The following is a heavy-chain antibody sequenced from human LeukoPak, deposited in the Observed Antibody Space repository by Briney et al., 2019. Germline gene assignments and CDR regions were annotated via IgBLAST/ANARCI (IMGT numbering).Heavy chain of an antibody. CDR2: TYYRSKWYN. CDR1: GDSVSSNSAA. Sequence: SQTLSLTCAISGDSVSSNSAAWNWIRQSPSRGLEWLGRTYYRSKWYNDYEVSVKSRITINPDTSKNQFSLQLNSVTPEDTAVYYCARQIGRPSYDFWSGYYIYYYYGMDVWGQGTTVTVSS. V-gene: IGHV6-1*01. D-gene: IGHD3-3*01. CDR3: ARQIGRPSYDFWSGYYIYYYYGMDV. J-gene: IGHJ6*02.